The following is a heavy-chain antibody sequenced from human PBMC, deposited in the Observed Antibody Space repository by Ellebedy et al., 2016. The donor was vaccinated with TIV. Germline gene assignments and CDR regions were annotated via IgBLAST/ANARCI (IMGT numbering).Heavy chain of an antibody. V-gene: IGHV3-23*01. CDR2: ISSSGGST. Sequence: GESLKISCAGSGFTFSSYAMSWLRQAPGKGLEWVATISSSGGSTYYADSVKGRFTISRDISKNTLYLQMNSLRAEDTAVYYCAKDQRTPATVTTGLADSWGQGTLVTVSS. J-gene: IGHJ4*02. CDR1: GFTFSSYA. CDR3: AKDQRTPATVTTGLADS. D-gene: IGHD4-17*01.